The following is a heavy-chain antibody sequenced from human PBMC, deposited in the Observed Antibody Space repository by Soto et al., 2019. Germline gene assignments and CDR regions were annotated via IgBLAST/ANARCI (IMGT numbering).Heavy chain of an antibody. D-gene: IGHD6-13*01. CDR2: INHSGST. J-gene: IGHJ6*01. CDR1: GGSFSGYY. Sequence: SETLSLTCAVYGGSFSGYYWNWIRQTPGKGLEWIGEINHSGSTNYNPSLKSRVTISLDTSKNQFSLKLTSVTTPDTAVYYCSRGLLCFGSSWPDYYGMDVWAQGTTVTVSS. CDR3: SRGLLCFGSSWPDYYGMDV. V-gene: IGHV4-34*01.